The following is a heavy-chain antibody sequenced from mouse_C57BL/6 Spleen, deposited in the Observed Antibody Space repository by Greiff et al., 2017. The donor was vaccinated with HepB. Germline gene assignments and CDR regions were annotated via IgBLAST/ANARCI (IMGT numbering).Heavy chain of an antibody. CDR3: TRVGWVH. V-gene: IGHV1-15*01. J-gene: IGHJ2*01. CDR2: IDPETGGT. Sequence: QVQLKESGAELVRPGASVTLSCKASGYTFTDYEMHWVKQTPVHGLVWIGAIDPETGGTAYNQKFKGKAILTADKSSSTAYMELRSLTSEDSAVYYCTRVGWVHWGQGTTLTVSS. D-gene: IGHD2-3*01. CDR1: GYTFTDYE.